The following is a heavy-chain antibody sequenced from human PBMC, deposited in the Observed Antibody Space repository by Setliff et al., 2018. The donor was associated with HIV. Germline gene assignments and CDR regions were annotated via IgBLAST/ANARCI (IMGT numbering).Heavy chain of an antibody. V-gene: IGHV4-59*01. D-gene: IGHD1-26*01. CDR3: ARVNRGAFDI. J-gene: IGHJ3*02. CDR1: GAPLSSYY. Sequence: PSETLSLTCTVSGAPLSSYYLNWIRQPPGKGLEWIGDVYYSGITNYNPSLKSRVTISVDTSKNQFSLKVSSVTAADTAVYYCARVNRGAFDIWGRGTLVTVSS. CDR2: VYYSGIT.